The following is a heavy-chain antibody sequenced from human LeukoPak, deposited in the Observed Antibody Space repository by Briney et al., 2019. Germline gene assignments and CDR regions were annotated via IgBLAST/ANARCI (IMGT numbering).Heavy chain of an antibody. J-gene: IGHJ4*02. Sequence: GGSLRLSCAASGFTFSSYAMSWVRQAPGKGLEWVSAISGSGGSTYYADSVKGRFTISRDNSKNTLYLQMNSLRAEDTAVYYCAKLPLNPYDYVWGSYRSEGYFDYWGQGTLVTVSS. V-gene: IGHV3-23*01. CDR1: GFTFSSYA. CDR3: AKLPLNPYDYVWGSYRSEGYFDY. D-gene: IGHD3-16*02. CDR2: ISGSGGST.